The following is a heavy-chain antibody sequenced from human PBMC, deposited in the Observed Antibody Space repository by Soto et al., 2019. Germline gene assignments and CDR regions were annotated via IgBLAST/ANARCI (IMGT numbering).Heavy chain of an antibody. CDR3: ARDTPIEYDFWSGYYGY. Sequence: ASVKVSCKASGYTFTSYAMHWVRQAPGQRFEWMGWINAGNGNTKYSQKFQGRVTITRDTSASTAYMELSSLRSEDTAVYYCARDTPIEYDFWSGYYGYWGQGPLVTVSS. CDR2: INAGNGNT. V-gene: IGHV1-3*01. D-gene: IGHD3-3*01. J-gene: IGHJ4*02. CDR1: GYTFTSYA.